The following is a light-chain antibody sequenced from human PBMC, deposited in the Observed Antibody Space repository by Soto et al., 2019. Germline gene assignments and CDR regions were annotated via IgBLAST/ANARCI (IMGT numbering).Light chain of an antibody. CDR2: ANT. Sequence: QSVLTQPPSVSGASGQRVTISCTGSSSNIGAGYDVHWYQQVPRTAPKLLIYANTNRPSGVPDRFSGSKSGTSASLAITGLQADDEAAYYCQSYDNSLSCHVVFGGGTQLTVL. J-gene: IGLJ2*01. CDR1: SSNIGAGYD. V-gene: IGLV1-40*01. CDR3: QSYDNSLSCHVV.